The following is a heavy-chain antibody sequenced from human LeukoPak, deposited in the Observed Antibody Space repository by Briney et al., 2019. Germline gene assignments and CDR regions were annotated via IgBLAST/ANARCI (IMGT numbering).Heavy chain of an antibody. CDR1: GGSISSYY. CDR3: ARYFILPLGIAVAGLGYWYFDL. V-gene: IGHV4-59*01. CDR2: IYYSGST. Sequence: SETLSLTCTVSGGSISSYYWSWIRQPPGKGLEWIGYIYYSGSTNYNPSLKSRVTISVDTSKNQFSLKLSSVTAADTAVYYCARYFILPLGIAVAGLGYWYFDLWGRGTLVTVSS. J-gene: IGHJ2*01. D-gene: IGHD6-19*01.